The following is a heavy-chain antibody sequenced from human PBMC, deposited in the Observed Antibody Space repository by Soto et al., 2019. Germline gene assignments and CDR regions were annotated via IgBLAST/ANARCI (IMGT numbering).Heavy chain of an antibody. CDR1: GDSVSSNSAA. CDR3: ARSYSVAGSQYNYFDP. V-gene: IGHV6-1*01. CDR2: TYYGSKWYS. D-gene: IGHD6-19*01. J-gene: IGHJ5*02. Sequence: PSQTLSLTCAISGDSVSSNSAAWNWIRRSPSRGLEWLGRTYYGSKWYSDYAESVKSRITINPDTSKNQFSLQLNSVTPEDTALYYCARSYSVAGSQYNYFDPWGQGTLVTVSS.